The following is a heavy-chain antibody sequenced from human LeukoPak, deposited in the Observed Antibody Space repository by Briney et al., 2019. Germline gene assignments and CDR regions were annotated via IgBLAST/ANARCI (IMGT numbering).Heavy chain of an antibody. Sequence: GGSLRLSCAASGFTFSTYAVSWVRQAPGKGLEWVSAISNGGGYTYYADSVKGRFTISRDNSKNTLYLQMNSLRAEDTALYYCAKPFSGSGWYYFDYWGQGALVTVSS. CDR3: AKPFSGSGWYYFDY. CDR2: ISNGGGYT. J-gene: IGHJ4*02. V-gene: IGHV3-23*01. D-gene: IGHD6-19*01. CDR1: GFTFSTYA.